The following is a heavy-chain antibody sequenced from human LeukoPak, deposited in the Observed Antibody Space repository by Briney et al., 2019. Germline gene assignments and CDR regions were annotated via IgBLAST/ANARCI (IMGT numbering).Heavy chain of an antibody. CDR2: INHSGST. CDR3: ARGRYPHYYGIDV. Sequence: SETLSLTCAVYGGSFSGYYWSWIRQPPGKGLEWIGEINHSGSTNYNPSLKSRVTISVDTSKNQFSLKLSSVTAADTAVYYCARGRYPHYYGIDVWGKGTTVTVSS. V-gene: IGHV4-34*01. CDR1: GGSFSGYY. J-gene: IGHJ6*04. D-gene: IGHD1-26*01.